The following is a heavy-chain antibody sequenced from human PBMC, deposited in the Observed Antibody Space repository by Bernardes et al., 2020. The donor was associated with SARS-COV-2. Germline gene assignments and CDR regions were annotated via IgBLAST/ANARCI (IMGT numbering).Heavy chain of an antibody. Sequence: GGSLRLSCAASGFTFSNFVMAWVRQAPGKGLEWVSSITYNGRGTDYADSLRGRSSISRDNDKNSVYLQMNSLRAEDTAVYHCAKGAQGGGCAWDDFWGQGTPVTVSS. CDR1: GFTFSNFV. V-gene: IGHV3-23*01. CDR3: AKGAQGGGCAWDDF. CDR2: ITYNGRGT. D-gene: IGHD6-25*01. J-gene: IGHJ5*01.